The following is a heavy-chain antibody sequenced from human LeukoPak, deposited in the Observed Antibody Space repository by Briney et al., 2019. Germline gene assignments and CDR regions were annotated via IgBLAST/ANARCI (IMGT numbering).Heavy chain of an antibody. CDR3: ARSYGGFDY. V-gene: IGHV3-74*03. J-gene: IGHJ4*01. D-gene: IGHD4-23*01. Sequence: SGGSLRLFCAASGLSFSSSWMHWVRHAPGKGLVWVSRISDDGTSTMYAASVKGRFTMSRSNAKHTLSLQMDSLTAEDTAVYYCARSYGGFDYWGQGVLVTVS. CDR2: ISDDGTST. CDR1: GLSFSSSW.